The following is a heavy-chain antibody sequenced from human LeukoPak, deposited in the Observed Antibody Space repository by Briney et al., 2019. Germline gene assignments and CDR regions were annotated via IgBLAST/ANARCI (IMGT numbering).Heavy chain of an antibody. CDR2: IYYSGST. Sequence: SETLSLTCTVSGASISDYYWSWIRQPPGQGLEWIGYIYYSGSTNYNPSLKSRVTLSVDTSKNQFSMKLSSVTAADTAVYYCARVVRGATGSDYWGQGTLVTVSS. D-gene: IGHD1-26*01. V-gene: IGHV4-59*01. J-gene: IGHJ4*02. CDR3: ARVVRGATGSDY. CDR1: GASISDYY.